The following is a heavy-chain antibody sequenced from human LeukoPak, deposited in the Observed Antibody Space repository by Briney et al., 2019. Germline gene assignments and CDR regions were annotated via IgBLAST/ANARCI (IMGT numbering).Heavy chain of an antibody. Sequence: ASVKVSCKASGYTFTGYYMRWVRQAPGQGLEWMGWINPNSGGTNYAQKFQGRVTMTRDTSISTAYMELSRLRSDDTAVYYCARAPSSSVTRFDYWGQGTLVTVSS. CDR2: INPNSGGT. CDR3: ARAPSSSVTRFDY. J-gene: IGHJ4*02. D-gene: IGHD6-13*01. CDR1: GYTFTGYY. V-gene: IGHV1-2*02.